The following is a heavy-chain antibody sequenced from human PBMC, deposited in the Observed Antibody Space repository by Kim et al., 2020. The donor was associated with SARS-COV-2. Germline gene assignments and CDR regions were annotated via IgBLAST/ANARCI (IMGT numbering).Heavy chain of an antibody. D-gene: IGHD6-6*01. Sequence: PSLKSRVTISVDTSKNQFSLKLSSVTAADTAVYYCARLDSSSSGVDAFDIWGQGTMVTVSS. J-gene: IGHJ3*02. CDR3: ARLDSSSSGVDAFDI. V-gene: IGHV4-39*01.